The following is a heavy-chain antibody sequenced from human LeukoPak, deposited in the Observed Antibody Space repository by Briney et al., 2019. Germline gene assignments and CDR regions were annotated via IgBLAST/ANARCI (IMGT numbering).Heavy chain of an antibody. CDR2: INPNSGGT. Sequence: EASVKVSCKASGYTFTGYYMHWVRQAPGQGLEWMGWINPNSGGTNYAQKFQGRVTMTRDTSISTAYMELSRLRSDDTAVYYFARVAPGWYDILTGYFGAVPTNPNWFDPWGQGTLVTVSS. V-gene: IGHV1-2*02. CDR3: ARVAPGWYDILTGYFGAVPTNPNWFDP. D-gene: IGHD3-9*01. J-gene: IGHJ5*02. CDR1: GYTFTGYY.